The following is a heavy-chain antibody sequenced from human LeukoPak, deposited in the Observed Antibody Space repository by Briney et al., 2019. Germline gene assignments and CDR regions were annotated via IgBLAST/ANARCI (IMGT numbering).Heavy chain of an antibody. V-gene: IGHV3-53*04. CDR2: IYSGGNT. Sequence: GGSLRLSCAASGFTVSSNYMSWVRQAPGKGLEWVSVIYSGGNTYYANSVKGRFTISRRNSKNTLYLQMNSLRAEDTAVYYCARGDRRGGGDWYLDLWGRGTLVTVSS. D-gene: IGHD3-10*01. CDR1: GFTVSSNY. J-gene: IGHJ2*01. CDR3: ARGDRRGGGDWYLDL.